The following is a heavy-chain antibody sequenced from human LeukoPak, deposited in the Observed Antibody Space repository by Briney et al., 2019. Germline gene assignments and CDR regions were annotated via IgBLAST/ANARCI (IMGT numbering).Heavy chain of an antibody. CDR3: ARPLSSGSYYGAFDI. Sequence: SETLSLTCTVSGGSISSSSYYWGWIRQPPGKGLEWIGSIYYSGSTYYNPSLKSRVTISVDTSKNQFSLKLSSVTAADTAVYFCARPLSSGSYYGAFDIWGQGTMVTVSS. J-gene: IGHJ3*02. V-gene: IGHV4-39*07. D-gene: IGHD3-10*01. CDR1: GGSISSSSYY. CDR2: IYYSGST.